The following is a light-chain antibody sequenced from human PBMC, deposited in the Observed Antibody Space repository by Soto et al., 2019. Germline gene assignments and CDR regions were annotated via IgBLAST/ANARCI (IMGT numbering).Light chain of an antibody. CDR1: SSDIGGYNY. CDR2: EVS. CDR3: SSYAGSNNV. V-gene: IGLV2-8*01. Sequence: QSALTQPPSASGSPGQSVTISCTGTSSDIGGYNYVSWYQQHLGKAPKLMIYEVSKRPSGVPDRFSGSKSGNTASLTVSGLQAEDEADYYCSSYAGSNNVFGTGTKLTVL. J-gene: IGLJ1*01.